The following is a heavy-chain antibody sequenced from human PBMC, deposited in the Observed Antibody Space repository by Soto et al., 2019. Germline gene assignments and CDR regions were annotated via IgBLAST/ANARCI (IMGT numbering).Heavy chain of an antibody. D-gene: IGHD3-3*01. J-gene: IGHJ5*02. Sequence: SVKVSCKASGGTFSSYAISWVRQAPGQGLEWMGGIIPIFGTANYAQKFQGRVTITADKSTSTAYMELSSLRSEDTAVYYCARGGPAAGYYAFWSGYYFWFDPWGQGTLVTVSS. CDR3: ARGGPAAGYYAFWSGYYFWFDP. V-gene: IGHV1-69*06. CDR1: GGTFSSYA. CDR2: IIPIFGTA.